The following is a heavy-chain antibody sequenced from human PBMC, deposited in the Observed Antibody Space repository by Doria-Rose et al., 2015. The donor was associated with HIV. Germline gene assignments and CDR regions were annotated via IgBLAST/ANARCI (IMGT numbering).Heavy chain of an antibody. CDR1: GVSLSSPGMG. V-gene: IGHV2-26*01. CDR2: DFSDDER. CDR3: ARIRSSRWYHKYYFDF. D-gene: IGHD6-13*01. J-gene: IGHJ4*02. Sequence: QVTLKESGPVLVKPTETLTLTCTVSGVSLSSPGMGVSWIRPPPGKALEWLANDFSDDERSYTTTLKRRLTISRGTSRSQVVLTMTDMDPVDTATYYCARIRSSRWYHKYYFDFWGQGTLVIVSA.